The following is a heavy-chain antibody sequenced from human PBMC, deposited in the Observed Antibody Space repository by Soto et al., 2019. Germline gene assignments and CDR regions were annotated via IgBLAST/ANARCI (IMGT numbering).Heavy chain of an antibody. CDR3: ARGGDYYDTRGNYYPFYFDF. CDR1: GFTVSSNY. D-gene: IGHD3-22*01. J-gene: IGHJ4*02. Sequence: EVQLVESGGGLIQPGGSLRLSCVGSGFTVSSNYMSWVRQAPGKGLEWVSVIYSGGKTYYADSVKGRFTISRDSSKDTVYLQMNRLRAGDTAVYYCARGGDYYDTRGNYYPFYFDFWGQGVLVSVSS. CDR2: IYSGGKT. V-gene: IGHV3-53*01.